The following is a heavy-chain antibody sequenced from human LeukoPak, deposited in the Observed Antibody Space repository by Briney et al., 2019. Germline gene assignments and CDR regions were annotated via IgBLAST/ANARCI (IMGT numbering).Heavy chain of an antibody. CDR1: GLTVSSNY. CDR2: ISYDGSNK. J-gene: IGHJ4*02. Sequence: GGSLRLSCVVSGLTVSSNYMSWVRQAPGKGLEWVAVISYDGSNKYYADSVKGRFTISRDNSKNTLYLQMNSLRAEDTAVYYCARDRGKYCSGGSCYGLLDYWGQGTLVTVSS. CDR3: ARDRGKYCSGGSCYGLLDY. D-gene: IGHD2-15*01. V-gene: IGHV3-30*03.